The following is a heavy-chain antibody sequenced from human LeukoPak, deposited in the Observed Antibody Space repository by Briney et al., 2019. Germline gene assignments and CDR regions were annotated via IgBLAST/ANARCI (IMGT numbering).Heavy chain of an antibody. CDR1: GLTVSSNY. CDR3: AKDSIAARSWGPSWFDP. CDR2: IYSGGST. V-gene: IGHV3-53*01. D-gene: IGHD6-6*01. J-gene: IGHJ5*02. Sequence: HPGGSLRLSCAASGLTVSSNYMSWVRQAPGKGLEWVSVIYSGGSTFYADSVKGRFTISGDNSKNTLYLQMNSLRAEDTAVYYCAKDSIAARSWGPSWFDPWGQGTLVTVSS.